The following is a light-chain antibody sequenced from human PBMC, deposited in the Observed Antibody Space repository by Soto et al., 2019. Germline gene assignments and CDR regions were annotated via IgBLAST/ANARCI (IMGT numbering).Light chain of an antibody. CDR2: LNSDGSH. V-gene: IGLV4-69*01. CDR1: SGHSSYA. J-gene: IGLJ3*02. CDR3: QTWGTGIRV. Sequence: QPVLTQSPSASASLGASVKLTCTLSSGHSSYAIAWHQQQPEKGPRYLMKLNSDGSHSKGDGIPDRFSGSSSGAERYLTISSLQSEDEAHYYCQTWGTGIRVFGGGTKLTVL.